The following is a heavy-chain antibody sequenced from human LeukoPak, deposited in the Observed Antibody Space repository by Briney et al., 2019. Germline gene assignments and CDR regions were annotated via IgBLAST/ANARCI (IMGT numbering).Heavy chain of an antibody. V-gene: IGHV4-59*01. D-gene: IGHD6-19*01. CDR3: ARDLGDSSSNYFDY. CDR2: IYYSGST. Sequence: SETLSLTCTVSGGSISSYYWSWIRQPPGKGLEWIGYIYYSGSTNYNPSLKSRVTISVDTSKNQSSLKLSSVTAADTAVYYCARDLGDSSSNYFDYWGQGTLVTVSS. J-gene: IGHJ4*02. CDR1: GGSISSYY.